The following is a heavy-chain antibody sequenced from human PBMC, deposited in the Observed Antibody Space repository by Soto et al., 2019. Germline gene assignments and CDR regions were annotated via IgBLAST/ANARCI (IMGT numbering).Heavy chain of an antibody. CDR3: AKDFNDYSNYFSNWFDP. CDR1: GFTFSSYA. CDR2: ISGSGGST. J-gene: IGHJ5*02. Sequence: GGSLRLSCAASGFTFSSYAMSWVRQAPGKGLEWVSAISGSGGSTYYADSVKGRFTISRDNSKNTLYLQMNSLRAEDTAVYYCAKDFNDYSNYFSNWFDPWGQGTLVTVSS. D-gene: IGHD4-4*01. V-gene: IGHV3-23*01.